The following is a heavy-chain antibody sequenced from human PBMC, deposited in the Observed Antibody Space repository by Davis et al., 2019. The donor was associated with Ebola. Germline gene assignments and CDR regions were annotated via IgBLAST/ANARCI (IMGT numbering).Heavy chain of an antibody. V-gene: IGHV4-30-2*01. D-gene: IGHD3-22*01. CDR2: IYHSGST. J-gene: IGHJ4*02. Sequence: SQTLSLTCAVSGGSISSGGYSWSWIRQPPGKGLEWIGYIYHSGSTYYNPSLKSRVTISVDRSKNQFSLKLSSVTAADTAVYYCARALDYYDSRSFDYWGQGTLVTVSS. CDR1: GGSISSGGYS. CDR3: ARALDYYDSRSFDY.